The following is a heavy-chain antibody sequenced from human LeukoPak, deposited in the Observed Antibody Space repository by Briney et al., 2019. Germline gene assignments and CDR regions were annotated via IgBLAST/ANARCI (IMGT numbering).Heavy chain of an antibody. V-gene: IGHV3-64D*06. J-gene: IGHJ4*02. Sequence: PGGSLRLSCTASGFTFTKYAMHWVRQAPGKGLEYVSAIDSDGGSTYRADSVKGGFTISRDNSKNTLYLQMSSLRAEDTAVYYCVKDYDILTGYFDYWGQGTLVTVSS. CDR3: VKDYDILTGYFDY. CDR1: GFTFTKYA. D-gene: IGHD3-9*01. CDR2: IDSDGGST.